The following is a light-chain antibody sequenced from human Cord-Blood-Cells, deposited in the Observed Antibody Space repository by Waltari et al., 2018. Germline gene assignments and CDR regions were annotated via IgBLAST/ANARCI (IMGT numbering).Light chain of an antibody. CDR2: DVS. CDR1: SSDVGGYNY. V-gene: IGLV2-14*01. Sequence: LTQPTSVSGSPGQSITISCTGTSSDVGGYNYVSWYQQHPGKAPKLMIYDVSKRPSGVSNRFSGSKSGNTASLTISGLQAEDEADYYCSSYTSSSTWVFGGGTKLTVL. J-gene: IGLJ3*02. CDR3: SSYTSSSTWV.